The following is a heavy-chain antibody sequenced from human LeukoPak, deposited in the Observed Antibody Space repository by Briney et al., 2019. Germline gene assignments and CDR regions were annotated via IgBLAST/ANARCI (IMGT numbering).Heavy chain of an antibody. J-gene: IGHJ2*01. CDR1: GFNFSSYG. CDR2: TSYDGSYK. CDR3: AKAAKGRMVRGIIGWYFDL. V-gene: IGHV3-30*18. Sequence: GGSLRLSCAASGFNFSSYGMHWVRQAPGKGLEWVAVTSYDGSYKYYADSVKGRFTISRDNSKNTLSLQMNSLRTEDTTVYYCAKAAKGRMVRGIIGWYFDLRGRGTLVTVSS. D-gene: IGHD3-10*01.